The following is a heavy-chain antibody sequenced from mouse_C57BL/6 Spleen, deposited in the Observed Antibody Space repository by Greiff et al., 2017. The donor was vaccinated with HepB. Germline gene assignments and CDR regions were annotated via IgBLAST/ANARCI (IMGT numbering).Heavy chain of an antibody. J-gene: IGHJ4*01. CDR3: ARSHITTVVGYAMDY. V-gene: IGHV1-66*01. CDR1: GYTFTSYD. Sequence: VKLMESGPELVKPGASVKLSCKASGYTFTSYDINWVKQRPGQGLEWIGWIYPRDGSTKYNEKFKGKATLTADTSSSTAYMQLSSLTSEDSAVYYCARSHITTVVGYAMDYWGQGTSVTVSS. D-gene: IGHD1-1*01. CDR2: IYPRDGST.